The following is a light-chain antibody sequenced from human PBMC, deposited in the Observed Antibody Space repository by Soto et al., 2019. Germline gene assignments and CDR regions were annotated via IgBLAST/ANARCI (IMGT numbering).Light chain of an antibody. CDR3: QQANSFTIT. CDR1: QGLSSW. J-gene: IGKJ5*01. V-gene: IGKV1D-12*01. CDR2: AGS. Sequence: DIQMTQSPSSVSASVGDRVTITCRASQGLSSWLAWYQQKPGKAPKLLIYAGSSLQSGVSSRFSGTGGGTDFTLTISSRQPEDFATYYCQQANSFTITFGQGTRLEIK.